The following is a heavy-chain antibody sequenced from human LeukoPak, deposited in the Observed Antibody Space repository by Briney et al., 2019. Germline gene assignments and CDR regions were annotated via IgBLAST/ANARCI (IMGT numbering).Heavy chain of an antibody. Sequence: ASVKVSCKASGYTFTGYYMHWVRQAPGQGLEWMGWINPNSGGTNYAQKFQGRVTMTRDTSISTAYMELSRLRSDDTAVYYCARGPRIQLWLPDYYMDVWGKGTTVTISS. CDR1: GYTFTGYY. CDR2: INPNSGGT. CDR3: ARGPRIQLWLPDYYMDV. J-gene: IGHJ6*03. V-gene: IGHV1-2*02. D-gene: IGHD5-18*01.